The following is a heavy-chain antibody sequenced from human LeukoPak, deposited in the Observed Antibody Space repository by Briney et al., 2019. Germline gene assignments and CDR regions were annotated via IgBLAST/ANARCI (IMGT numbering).Heavy chain of an antibody. CDR3: ARLDFWGGYYGFDY. CDR2: MNPSSGNA. Sequence: GASVKVSCKGSAYTFTSYDINWVRQATGQGLEWMGWMNPSSGNAGSAQKFQGRVTMTRNTSISTVYMKLSSLGSEDTAVYYCARLDFWGGYYGFDYWGQGALVTVSS. CDR1: AYTFTSYD. D-gene: IGHD3-3*01. J-gene: IGHJ4*02. V-gene: IGHV1-8*01.